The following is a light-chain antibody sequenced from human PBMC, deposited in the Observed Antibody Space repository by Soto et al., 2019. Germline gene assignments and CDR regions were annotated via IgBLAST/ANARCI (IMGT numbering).Light chain of an antibody. J-gene: IGKJ5*01. Sequence: EILMTQSPATLSVSPGERVTLSCRAGQGVTTNFAWYQQKSGQSPRLLIYDVSSRATGVPSRFSGTGSETDFTLTISGLQSEDSAIYFCQQTYSTPPCNFGQGTRLEI. CDR1: QGVTTN. V-gene: IGKV3-15*01. CDR2: DVS. CDR3: QQTYSTPPCN.